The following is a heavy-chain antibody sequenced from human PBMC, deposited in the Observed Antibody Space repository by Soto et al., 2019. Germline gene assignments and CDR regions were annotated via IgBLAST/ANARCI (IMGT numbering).Heavy chain of an antibody. CDR1: GYTFTGPY. D-gene: IGHD5-18*01. Sequence: GAAVTVSCKASGYTFTGPYIQWVRLATGQGLEWMGWISPKTGETKYAQKFQGWVTITRDTSINTAYMEVNRLKSNDSAVYYCARTRIQLWTPDYWGQGTQVTVSS. V-gene: IGHV1-2*04. CDR3: ARTRIQLWTPDY. J-gene: IGHJ4*02. CDR2: ISPKTGET.